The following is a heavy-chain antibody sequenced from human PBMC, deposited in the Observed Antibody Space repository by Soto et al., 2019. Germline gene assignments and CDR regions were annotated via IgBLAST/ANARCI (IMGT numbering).Heavy chain of an antibody. Sequence: GGSLRLSCAASGFTFSDYYMSWIRQAPGKGLEWVSYISSSGSTRYYADSVKGRFTISRDNAKNSLCLQMNSLRAEDTAVYYCAREIDSSSCSDYWGQGTLVPVPQ. D-gene: IGHD6-13*01. CDR1: GFTFSDYY. CDR3: AREIDSSSCSDY. J-gene: IGHJ4*02. CDR2: ISSSGSTR. V-gene: IGHV3-11*01.